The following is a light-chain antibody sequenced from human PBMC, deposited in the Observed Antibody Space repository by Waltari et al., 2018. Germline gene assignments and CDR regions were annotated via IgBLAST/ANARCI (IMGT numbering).Light chain of an antibody. CDR3: QELNTYPQSLT. J-gene: IGKJ4*01. V-gene: IGKV1-9*01. CDR2: AAS. Sequence: DIQLTQSPSFLSASIGDRVTITCRASQGISSYLAWYQQKPGKAPKLLIYAASTLQSGVPSRFSGSVSGTEFTLTISSLQPEDFATYYCQELNTYPQSLTFGGGTKVEI. CDR1: QGISSY.